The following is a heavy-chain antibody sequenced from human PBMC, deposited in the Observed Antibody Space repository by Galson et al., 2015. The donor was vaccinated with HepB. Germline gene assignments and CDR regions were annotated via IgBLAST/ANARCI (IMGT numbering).Heavy chain of an antibody. CDR2: INRGNENT. D-gene: IGHD6-13*01. CDR1: GYTFTSYA. J-gene: IGHJ3*02. V-gene: IGHV1-3*01. CDR3: ARELIESGTWAFDI. Sequence: SVKVSCKASGYTFTSYALHWVRQAPGQSLEWMGWINRGNENTKYSQNFQARVTITRDTSASTVFMELNSLRSEDTAVYYCARELIESGTWAFDIWGPGTMVTVSS.